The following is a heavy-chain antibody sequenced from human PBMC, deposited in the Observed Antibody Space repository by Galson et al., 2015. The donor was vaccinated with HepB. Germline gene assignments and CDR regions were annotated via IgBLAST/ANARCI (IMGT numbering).Heavy chain of an antibody. CDR3: AKDREWELLLSYYGMDV. Sequence: SLRLSCAASGFTFSSYGMHWVRQAPGKGLEWVAFISYGGSNKYYRDSVKGRFTIFRDNSKNILYLQMNSLRPEDTAMYYCAKDREWELLLSYYGMDVWGQGTTITVSS. CDR1: GFTFSSYG. CDR2: ISYGGSNK. V-gene: IGHV3-30*18. J-gene: IGHJ6*02. D-gene: IGHD1-26*01.